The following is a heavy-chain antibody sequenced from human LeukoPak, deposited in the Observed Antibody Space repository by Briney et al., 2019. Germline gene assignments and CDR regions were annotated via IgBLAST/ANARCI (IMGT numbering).Heavy chain of an antibody. V-gene: IGHV4-34*01. J-gene: IGHJ4*02. D-gene: IGHD1-14*01. CDR3: ARGRSSRNRPRLDY. Sequence: SVTLPLTCAVYGGSFSGYYWSWIRQPPGKGLEWIGEINHSGSTNYNPSLKSRVTISVDTSKNQFSLKLSSVTAADTAVYYCARGRSSRNRPRLDYWGQGTLVTVSS. CDR2: INHSGST. CDR1: GGSFSGYY.